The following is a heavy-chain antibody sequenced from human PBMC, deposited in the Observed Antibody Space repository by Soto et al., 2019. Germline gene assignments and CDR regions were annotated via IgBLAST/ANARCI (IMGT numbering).Heavy chain of an antibody. J-gene: IGHJ6*02. Sequence: EVQLVQSGAEVKKPGESLKISCKGSGYSFTNYWIGWVRQMTGKGLEWMGIIYPGDSDTRYSPSFQGQVTISADKSISTAYLQWSSLKASDTAMYYCARAMVRGKNYYGVDVWGQGTTVTVSS. V-gene: IGHV5-51*03. CDR3: ARAMVRGKNYYGVDV. D-gene: IGHD3-10*01. CDR2: IYPGDSDT. CDR1: GYSFTNYW.